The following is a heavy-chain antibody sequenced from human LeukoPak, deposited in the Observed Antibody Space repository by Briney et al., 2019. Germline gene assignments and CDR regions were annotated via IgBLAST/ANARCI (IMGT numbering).Heavy chain of an antibody. Sequence: GRSLRLSCAASGFTFSSNGMYWVRQAPGKGLEWVSLIWYDGSKKYYVDSVKGRFTISRDNSKNTLYLQMNSLRAEDTAVYYCARDHSGYDRKNYYYGMDVWGQGTTVTVSS. J-gene: IGHJ6*02. V-gene: IGHV3-33*07. CDR3: ARDHSGYDRKNYYYGMDV. CDR1: GFTFSSNG. D-gene: IGHD5-12*01. CDR2: IWYDGSKK.